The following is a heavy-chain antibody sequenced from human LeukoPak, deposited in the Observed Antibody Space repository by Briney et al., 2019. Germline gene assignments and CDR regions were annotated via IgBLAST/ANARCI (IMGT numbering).Heavy chain of an antibody. D-gene: IGHD6-19*01. CDR1: GGSFSGYY. Sequence: SETLSLTCAVYGGSFSGYYWSWIRQPPGKGLEWIGEINHSGSTNYNPSLKSRVTISVDTSKNQFSLKLSSVTAADTAVYYCARGPPLRVWQWLVRRPRGYYYYMDVWGKGTTVTVSS. J-gene: IGHJ6*03. CDR2: INHSGST. CDR3: ARGPPLRVWQWLVRRPRGYYYYMDV. V-gene: IGHV4-34*01.